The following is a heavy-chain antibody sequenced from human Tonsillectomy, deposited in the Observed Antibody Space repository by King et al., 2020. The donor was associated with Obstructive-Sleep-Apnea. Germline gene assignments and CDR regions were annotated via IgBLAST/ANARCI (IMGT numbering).Heavy chain of an antibody. CDR2: SIWVGGST. CDR3: AKDFCSGGSCYYFDY. Sequence: VQLVESGGVVVQPGGSLRLSCAASVFTFDDYTIHWVRQTPGKGLEGVSLSIWVGGSTYYADSVKGRFTISRDNSKNSLYLQMNSLRTEDTALYYCAKDFCSGGSCYYFDYWGQGTLVTVSS. V-gene: IGHV3-43*01. D-gene: IGHD2-15*01. CDR1: VFTFDDYT. J-gene: IGHJ4*02.